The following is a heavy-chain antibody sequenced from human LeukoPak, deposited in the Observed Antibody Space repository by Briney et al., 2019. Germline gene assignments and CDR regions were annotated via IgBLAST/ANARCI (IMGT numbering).Heavy chain of an antibody. V-gene: IGHV3-23*01. CDR1: GFTFSSYA. Sequence: GGSLRLSCAASGFTFSSYAMSWVRQAPGKGLEWVSAISGSGGSTYYADSVKGRFTISRDNSKNTLYLQMNSLRAEDTAVYYCAKDPRDMTTVTTHLDYWGQGTLVTVSS. D-gene: IGHD4-17*01. CDR3: AKDPRDMTTVTTHLDY. J-gene: IGHJ4*02. CDR2: ISGSGGST.